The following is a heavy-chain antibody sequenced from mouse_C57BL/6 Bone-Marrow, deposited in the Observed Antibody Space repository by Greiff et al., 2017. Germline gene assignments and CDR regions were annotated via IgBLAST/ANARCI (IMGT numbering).Heavy chain of an antibody. Sequence: VQLQQSGAELVRPGASVKLSCTASGFNIKDDYMHWVKQRPEQGLEWIGWIDPENGDTEYASKFQGKATITADTSSNTAYLQLSSLTSEDTAVYYCATRRGVATGFDYWGQGTTLTVSS. CDR2: IDPENGDT. D-gene: IGHD1-1*01. CDR1: GFNIKDDY. V-gene: IGHV14-4*01. J-gene: IGHJ2*01. CDR3: ATRRGVATGFDY.